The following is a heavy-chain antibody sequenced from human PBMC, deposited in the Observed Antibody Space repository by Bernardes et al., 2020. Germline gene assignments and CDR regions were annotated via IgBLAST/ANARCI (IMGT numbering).Heavy chain of an antibody. D-gene: IGHD2-15*01. Sequence: GASLKISCKGSGYSFTNYWIGWVRQMPGKGLEWMGIIYPGDSDTRYSPSFQGQVIISADKSISTAYLQWSSLKASDTAMYYCARRASCSGGRCYSSIDYWGQGTLVIVSS. CDR3: ARRASCSGGRCYSSIDY. J-gene: IGHJ4*02. V-gene: IGHV5-51*01. CDR2: IYPGDSDT. CDR1: GYSFTNYW.